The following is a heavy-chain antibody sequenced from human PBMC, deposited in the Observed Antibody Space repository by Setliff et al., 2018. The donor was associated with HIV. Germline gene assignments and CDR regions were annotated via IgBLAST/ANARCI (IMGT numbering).Heavy chain of an antibody. CDR2: ISAYDGKT. D-gene: IGHD6-19*01. Sequence: ASVKVSCKASGYTFTSYGISWVRQAPGQGLEWMGLISAYDGKTNYAQKLQGRVTMTTDTSTSTAYMELRSLRSDDTALYYCARVRNHLAVSPWYSYMDVWGKGTTVTVSS. CDR3: ARVRNHLAVSPWYSYMDV. J-gene: IGHJ6*03. CDR1: GYTFTSYG. V-gene: IGHV1-18*01.